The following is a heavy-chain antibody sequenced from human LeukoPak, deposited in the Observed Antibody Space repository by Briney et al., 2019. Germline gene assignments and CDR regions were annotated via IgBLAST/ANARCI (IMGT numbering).Heavy chain of an antibody. CDR2: IHSSGTYI. J-gene: IGHJ4*02. Sequence: GGSLRLSCAASGFTFSSYSMNWVRQAPGKGLEWVSSIHSSGTYIYYADSVKGRFTISRDNAKNSLYLQMNSLRADDTAVYYCAIYYDSSGYYFDYWGQGTLVTVSS. V-gene: IGHV3-21*01. D-gene: IGHD3-22*01. CDR1: GFTFSSYS. CDR3: AIYYDSSGYYFDY.